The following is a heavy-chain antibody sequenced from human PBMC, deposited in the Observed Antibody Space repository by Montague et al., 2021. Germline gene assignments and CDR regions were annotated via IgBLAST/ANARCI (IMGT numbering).Heavy chain of an antibody. V-gene: IGHV4-39*01. Sequence: SETLSLTCTASGGSISSASYYWGWIRQPPGKGLKFIGVIYYNGTTYHNPSLKSRVTVSMDTSKNQFSLKLSSVTAADTAVYYCARSLYCRGRSCYSGFDPWGQGTLVTASS. J-gene: IGHJ5*02. CDR3: ARSLYCRGRSCYSGFDP. CDR2: IYYNGTT. D-gene: IGHD2-15*01. CDR1: GGSISSASYY.